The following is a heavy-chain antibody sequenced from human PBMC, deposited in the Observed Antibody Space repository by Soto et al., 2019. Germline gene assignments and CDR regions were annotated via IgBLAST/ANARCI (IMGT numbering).Heavy chain of an antibody. CDR1: GFTFSSYG. V-gene: IGHV3-33*01. CDR2: IWYDGSNK. J-gene: IGHJ3*02. Sequence: PGGSLRLSCAASGFTFSSYGMHWVRQAPGKGLEWVAVIWYDGSNKYYADSVKGRFTISRDNSKNTLYLQMNSLRAEDTAVYYCAREQYSSGWDHSDAFDIWGQGTMVTVSS. D-gene: IGHD6-19*01. CDR3: AREQYSSGWDHSDAFDI.